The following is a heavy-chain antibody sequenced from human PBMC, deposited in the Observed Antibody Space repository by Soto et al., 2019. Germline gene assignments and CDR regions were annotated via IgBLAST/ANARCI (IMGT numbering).Heavy chain of an antibody. CDR1: GFTFSNYA. CDR2: ISGNGGDT. Sequence: EVQLVESGGGLVQPGGSLRLSCAASGFTFSNYAMHWVRQAPGKGLEYVSAISGNGGDTYYANSVKGRFTISRDNSKNTLYLQMGSLRAEDMAVYYCARDQLGISGGGGKYFDYWGQGTLVTVSS. J-gene: IGHJ4*02. V-gene: IGHV3-64*01. CDR3: ARDQLGISGGGGKYFDY. D-gene: IGHD3-16*01.